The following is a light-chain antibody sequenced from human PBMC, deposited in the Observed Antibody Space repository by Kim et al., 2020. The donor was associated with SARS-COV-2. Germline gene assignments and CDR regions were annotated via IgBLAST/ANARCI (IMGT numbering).Light chain of an antibody. V-gene: IGKV1-33*01. CDR3: LQFDDTYT. J-gene: IGKJ2*01. CDR1: QGISKF. Sequence: IRLTQSPSSLAASVGDRVTITCQASQGISKFLNWYQQRPGKAPKLLIYDASGLRSGVPSRFSGSGTGTHFTFTITSLQPEDIGTYFCLQFDDTYTFGQGTKLEI. CDR2: DAS.